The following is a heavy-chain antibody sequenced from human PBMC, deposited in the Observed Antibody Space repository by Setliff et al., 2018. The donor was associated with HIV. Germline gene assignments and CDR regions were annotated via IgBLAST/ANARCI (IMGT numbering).Heavy chain of an antibody. V-gene: IGHV6-1*01. J-gene: IGHJ6*02. D-gene: IGHD6-13*01. CDR1: GDSVSSNSAA. Sequence: SQTLSLTCAISGDSVSSNSAAWNWIRQSPSRGLEWLGRTYYRSKWYNDYAVSVKSRITINPDTSKNQFSLKLRSVTAADTAVYYCARVVWMAAAGTIDYYYYGMDIWGQGTTVTAP. CDR2: TYYRSKWYN. CDR3: ARVVWMAAAGTIDYYYYGMDI.